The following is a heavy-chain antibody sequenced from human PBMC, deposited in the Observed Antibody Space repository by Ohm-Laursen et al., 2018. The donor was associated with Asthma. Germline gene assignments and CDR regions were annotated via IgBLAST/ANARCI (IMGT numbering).Heavy chain of an antibody. J-gene: IGHJ4*02. Sequence: SLRLSCAASGFTFSSYGMHWVRQAPGKGLEWAAVIWYDGSNKYYADSVKGRFTISRDNSKNTLYLQMNSPRAEDTAVYYCARDIRNYLDYWGQGTLVTVSS. D-gene: IGHD1-14*01. CDR2: IWYDGSNK. CDR3: ARDIRNYLDY. CDR1: GFTFSSYG. V-gene: IGHV3-33*01.